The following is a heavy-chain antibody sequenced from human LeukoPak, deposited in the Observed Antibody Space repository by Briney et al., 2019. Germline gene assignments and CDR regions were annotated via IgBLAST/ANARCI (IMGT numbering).Heavy chain of an antibody. CDR1: GGSISSYY. V-gene: IGHV4-59*01. CDR2: IYYSGST. CDR3: ARRGYYYGGSGYYYFDY. Sequence: SETLSLTCTVSGGSISSYYWSWIWQPAGKGLEWIGYIYYSGSTNYNPSLKSRVTISVDTSKNQFSLKMTSVTAADTAVYYCARRGYYYGGSGYYYFDYWGQGTLVTVSS. J-gene: IGHJ4*02. D-gene: IGHD3-22*01.